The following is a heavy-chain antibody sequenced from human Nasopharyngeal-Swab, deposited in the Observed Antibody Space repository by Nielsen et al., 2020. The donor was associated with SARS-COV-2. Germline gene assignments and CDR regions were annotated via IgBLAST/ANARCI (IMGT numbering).Heavy chain of an antibody. J-gene: IGHJ4*02. CDR2: MYYSGST. Sequence: SETLSLTCTVSGASITSDDFTWIWRPRGMGLEWIGYMYYSGSTNYNPSLKSRVTISVDTSKNQFSLKLSSVTAADTAVYYCARGFDYCGQGTLVTVSS. CDR1: GASITSDD. CDR3: ARGFDY. V-gene: IGHV4-59*13.